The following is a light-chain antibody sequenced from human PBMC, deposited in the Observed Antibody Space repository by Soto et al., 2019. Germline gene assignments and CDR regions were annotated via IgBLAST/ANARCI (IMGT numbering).Light chain of an antibody. CDR3: QQYNKWPLT. CDR1: QSASGN. J-gene: IGKJ4*01. Sequence: EIVMTQSPATLSVSPGERATLSCRASQSASGNLAWYQQKPGQAPRLLIYGASTRATGIPARISGSGSGTEFTHTISSLQSEDFAVYYCQQYNKWPLTFGGGTKVE. V-gene: IGKV3-15*01. CDR2: GAS.